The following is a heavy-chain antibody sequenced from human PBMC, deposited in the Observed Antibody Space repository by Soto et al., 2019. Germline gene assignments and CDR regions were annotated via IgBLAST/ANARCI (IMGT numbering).Heavy chain of an antibody. CDR1: VFRCLSCT. J-gene: IGHJ5*02. CDR3: TRDESRHRRDRGCFDP. V-gene: IGHV3-21*01. CDR2: ISSNSVYI. Sequence: VGSLRRSCSSSVFRCLSCTMNWFLQAPGKWLEWVSTISSNSVYIYYTYALRGLFTISRDNAKNSLHLQMNSLRAEDTAVYYCTRDESRHRRDRGCFDPRGKGHMVTVS. D-gene: IGHD2-21*01.